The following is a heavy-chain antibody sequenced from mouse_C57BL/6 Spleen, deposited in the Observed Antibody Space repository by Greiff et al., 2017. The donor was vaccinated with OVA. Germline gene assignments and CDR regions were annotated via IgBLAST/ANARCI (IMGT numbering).Heavy chain of an antibody. CDR2: IHPSDSDT. Sequence: QVQLQQPGAELVKPGASVKVSCKASGYTFTSYWMHWVKQRPGQGLEWIGRIHPSDSDTNYNQKFKGQATLTVDKSSSTAYMQLSSLTSEDSAVYYCAISPFTVVATDYAMDYWGQGTSVTVSS. J-gene: IGHJ4*01. CDR1: GYTFTSYW. CDR3: AISPFTVVATDYAMDY. V-gene: IGHV1-74*01. D-gene: IGHD1-1*01.